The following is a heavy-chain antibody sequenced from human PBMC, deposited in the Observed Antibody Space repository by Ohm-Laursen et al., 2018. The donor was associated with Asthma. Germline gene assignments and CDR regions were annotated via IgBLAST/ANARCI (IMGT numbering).Heavy chain of an antibody. CDR2: IYSTGST. D-gene: IGHD3-22*01. Sequence: SETLSLTCTPSGASFSTYYWGWIRQPPGKGLEWIGYIYSTGSTNYNPSLESRVTISIDTSTNQFSLKLSSVTAEDTAVYYCASLGGGIYYYDSRGYVDYWGQGTLVTVSS. J-gene: IGHJ4*02. CDR3: ASLGGGIYYYDSRGYVDY. V-gene: IGHV4-59*01. CDR1: GASFSTYY.